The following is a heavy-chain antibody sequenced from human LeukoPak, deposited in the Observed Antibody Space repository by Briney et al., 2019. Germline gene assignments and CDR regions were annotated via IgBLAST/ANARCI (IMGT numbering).Heavy chain of an antibody. V-gene: IGHV4-34*01. CDR2: INHSGST. CDR1: GGSFSGYY. Sequence: SETLSLTCAVYGGSFSGYYWSWIRQPPGKGLEWIGEINHSGSTNYNPSLKSRVTISVDTSKNQFSLKLSSVTAADTAVYYCARGLKSIAAAGKIRVSYYFDYWGQGTLVTVSS. D-gene: IGHD6-13*01. J-gene: IGHJ4*02. CDR3: ARGLKSIAAAGKIRVSYYFDY.